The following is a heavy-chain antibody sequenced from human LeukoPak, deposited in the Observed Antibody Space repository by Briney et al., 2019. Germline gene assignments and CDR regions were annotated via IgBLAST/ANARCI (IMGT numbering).Heavy chain of an antibody. CDR3: ARDSITMVRGKHYFDY. J-gene: IGHJ4*02. CDR1: GGSFSGYY. D-gene: IGHD3-10*01. Sequence: PSETLFLTCAVYGGSFSGYYWSWIRQPPGKGLEWVGDIKHSGRTNYNPSFKSRVTISVDTSKNQYSLKLSSVTAADTAGYYCARDSITMVRGKHYFDYWGQGTLVTVSS. CDR2: IKHSGRT. V-gene: IGHV4-34*01.